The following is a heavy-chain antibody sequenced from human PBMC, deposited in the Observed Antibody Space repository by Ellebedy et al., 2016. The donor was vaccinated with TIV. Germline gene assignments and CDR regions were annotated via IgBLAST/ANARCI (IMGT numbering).Heavy chain of an antibody. V-gene: IGHV4-38-2*02. D-gene: IGHD4-23*01. CDR3: TRTRYGGNLD. Sequence: GSLRLXCTVSGYSISNVYYWGWIRPPPGKGLEWIGSIYRGRTYYNPSLKSRFTISLDTSENQFSLKLSSVTAADTAVYYCTRTRYGGNLDWGQGTLVTVSS. J-gene: IGHJ1*01. CDR1: GYSISNVYY. CDR2: IYRGRT.